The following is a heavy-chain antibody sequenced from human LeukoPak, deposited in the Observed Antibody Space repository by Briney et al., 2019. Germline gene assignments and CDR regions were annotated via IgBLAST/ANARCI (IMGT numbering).Heavy chain of an antibody. CDR2: IYHSGST. Sequence: PSETLSLTCAVPDYSISSGYYWGWIRQPPGKGLEFIGSIYHSGSTYYNPSLKSRVTVSVDTSKNHFSLRLRSVTAADTAVYYCARHDRYSYYWGQGTLVSVSS. J-gene: IGHJ4*02. CDR1: DYSISSGYY. V-gene: IGHV4-38-2*01. CDR3: ARHDRYSYY. D-gene: IGHD5-24*01.